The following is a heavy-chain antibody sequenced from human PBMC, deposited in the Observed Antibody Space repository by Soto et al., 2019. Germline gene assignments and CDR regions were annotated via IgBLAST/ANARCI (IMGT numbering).Heavy chain of an antibody. V-gene: IGHV3-30*18. J-gene: IGHJ4*02. CDR3: AKAGYYDTSGFYYYFHY. Sequence: GGSLRLSCVVSGFSFSSCGMHWLRQVPGKGLEWVAAIAYDGSDIHYVDSVEGRFTISRDNSKNTLYLQMNSPRPEDTAVYYCAKAGYYDTSGFYYYFHYWGQETQITVS. CDR1: GFSFSSCG. CDR2: IAYDGSDI. D-gene: IGHD3-22*01.